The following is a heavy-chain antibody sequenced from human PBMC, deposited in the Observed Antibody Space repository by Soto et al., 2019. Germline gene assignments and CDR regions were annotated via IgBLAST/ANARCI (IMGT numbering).Heavy chain of an antibody. Sequence: SETLSLTCTVSGGSMSSYYWSWIRQPPGKGLEWIGYIYYSESTIYNPSLKSRVTISVDTSKNQFSLKLSSVTAADTAVYYCARYGSGSSVWFDPWGQGTLVTV. D-gene: IGHD3-10*01. J-gene: IGHJ5*02. CDR1: GGSMSSYY. CDR3: ARYGSGSSVWFDP. V-gene: IGHV4-59*01. CDR2: IYYSEST.